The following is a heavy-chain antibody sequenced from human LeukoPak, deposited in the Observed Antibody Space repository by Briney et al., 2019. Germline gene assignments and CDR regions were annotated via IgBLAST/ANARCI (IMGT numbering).Heavy chain of an antibody. CDR3: ASRDCSGGSCYDLADAFDI. CDR2: IYTSGST. V-gene: IGHV4-61*02. J-gene: IGHJ3*02. Sequence: SETLSLTCTVSGGSISSGSYYWSWIRQPAGKGLEWIGRIYTSGSTNYNPSLKSRVTISVDTSKNQFSLKLSSVTAADTAVYYCASRDCSGGSCYDLADAFDIWGQGTMVTVSS. D-gene: IGHD2-15*01. CDR1: GGSISSGSYY.